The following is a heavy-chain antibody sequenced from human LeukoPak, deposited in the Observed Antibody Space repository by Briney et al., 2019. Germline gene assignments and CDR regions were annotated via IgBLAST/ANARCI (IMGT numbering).Heavy chain of an antibody. Sequence: ASVKVSCKASGGTFSSYAISWVRQAPGQGLEWMGGIIPIFGTANYAQKFQGRVTITADESTSTAYMELSSLRSEDTAVYYCARDAAAAGTDDAFDIWGQGTMVAVSS. D-gene: IGHD6-13*01. CDR1: GGTFSSYA. CDR3: ARDAAAAGTDDAFDI. J-gene: IGHJ3*02. V-gene: IGHV1-69*13. CDR2: IIPIFGTA.